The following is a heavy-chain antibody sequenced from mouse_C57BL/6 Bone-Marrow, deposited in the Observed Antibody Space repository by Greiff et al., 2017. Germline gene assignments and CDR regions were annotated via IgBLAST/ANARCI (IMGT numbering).Heavy chain of an antibody. CDR1: GYTFTSYW. V-gene: IGHV1-64*01. Sequence: QVQLQQPGAELVKPGASVKLSCKASGYTFTSYWMHWVKQRPGQGLEWIGMIHPNSGSTNYNEKFKSKATLTVDNSSSTAYMQLSSLTSEDSAVYYCARKVITTVVAPSYYYAMDYWGQGTSVTVSS. CDR3: ARKVITTVVAPSYYYAMDY. CDR2: IHPNSGST. J-gene: IGHJ4*01. D-gene: IGHD1-1*01.